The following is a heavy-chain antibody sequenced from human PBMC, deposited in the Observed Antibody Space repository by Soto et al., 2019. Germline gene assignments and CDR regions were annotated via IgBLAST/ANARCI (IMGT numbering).Heavy chain of an antibody. Sequence: QVQLVESGGGVVRAGRSLRLSCEATGFSFYTHGMHWVRQAPGKGLEWLAVIVNDGSEQAYSDSVKGRFTILRDNSKNTLYLQMNNLRAEDTAVYYCARDDNYDDNGLDLWGQGILVTVSS. CDR3: ARDDNYDDNGLDL. D-gene: IGHD4-17*01. CDR2: IVNDGSEQ. CDR1: GFSFYTHG. J-gene: IGHJ5*02. V-gene: IGHV3-33*01.